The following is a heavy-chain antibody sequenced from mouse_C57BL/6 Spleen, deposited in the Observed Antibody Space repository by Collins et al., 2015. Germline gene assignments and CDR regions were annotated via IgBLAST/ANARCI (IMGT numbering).Heavy chain of an antibody. CDR2: INPYNGAT. CDR1: GYSFTGYY. CDR3: ARDRYYGSDYAMDY. D-gene: IGHD1-1*01. Sequence: EVQLQQSGPELVKPGASVKISCKASGYSFTGYYMHWVKQSHVKSLEWIGRINPYNGATSYNQNFKDKASLTVDKSSSTAYMELHSLTSEDSAVYYCARDRYYGSDYAMDYWGQGTSVTVSS. V-gene: IGHV1-26*01. J-gene: IGHJ4*01.